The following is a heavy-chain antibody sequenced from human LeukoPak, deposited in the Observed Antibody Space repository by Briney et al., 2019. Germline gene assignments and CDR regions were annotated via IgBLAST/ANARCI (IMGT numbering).Heavy chain of an antibody. CDR3: ARGYCSGGSCYPMHR. D-gene: IGHD2-15*01. V-gene: IGHV4-34*01. J-gene: IGHJ5*02. Sequence: PSETLFLTCAVYGGSFRGYYWSWIRQPPGKGLEWIGEINHSGSTNYNPSLKSRVTISVDTSKNQFSLKLSSVTAADTAVYYCARGYCSGGSCYPMHRWGQGTLVTVSS. CDR2: INHSGST. CDR1: GGSFRGYY.